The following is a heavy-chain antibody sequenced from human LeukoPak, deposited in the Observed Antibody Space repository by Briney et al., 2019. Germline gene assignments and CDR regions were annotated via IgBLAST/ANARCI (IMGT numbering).Heavy chain of an antibody. CDR1: GFIFDDYT. CDR3: AREFGHNRWYFDY. J-gene: IGHJ4*02. V-gene: IGHV3-43*01. Sequence: PGGSLRLSCAASGFIFDDYTMHWVRQAPGKGLEWVSLISWDGGSTYYADSVKGRFTISRDNSLNTLHLQMNSLKTEDTAVYYCAREFGHNRWYFDYWGQGALVTVSS. D-gene: IGHD5-24*01. CDR2: ISWDGGST.